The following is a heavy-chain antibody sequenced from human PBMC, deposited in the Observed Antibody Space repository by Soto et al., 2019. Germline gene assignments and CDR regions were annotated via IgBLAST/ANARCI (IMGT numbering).Heavy chain of an antibody. CDR3: AHLIIGSGWYDNWFDP. D-gene: IGHD6-19*01. J-gene: IGHJ5*02. Sequence: QITLKESGPTLVKPTQTLTLTCTFSGFSLSTSGVGVGWIRQPPGKALEWLALIYWDDDKRYSPSLKSRLTNTNETSKNQVVLTMTNMDPVDTATYYCAHLIIGSGWYDNWFDPWGQGTLVTVSS. V-gene: IGHV2-5*02. CDR2: IYWDDDK. CDR1: GFSLSTSGVG.